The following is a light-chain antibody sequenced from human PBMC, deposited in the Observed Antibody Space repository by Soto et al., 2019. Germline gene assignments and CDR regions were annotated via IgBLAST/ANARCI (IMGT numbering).Light chain of an antibody. J-gene: IGLJ2*01. CDR2: DDN. CDR1: SSNIGNND. CDR3: GTWDSSLSAVL. V-gene: IGLV1-51*01. Sequence: QAVLTQPPSVSAAPGQKVTISCSGSSSNIGNNDVSWYQQLPGTVPKLLIYDDNKRSSGIPDRFSGSQSGTSATLGITGLQTGDEADYYCGTWDSSLSAVLFGGGTKLTVL.